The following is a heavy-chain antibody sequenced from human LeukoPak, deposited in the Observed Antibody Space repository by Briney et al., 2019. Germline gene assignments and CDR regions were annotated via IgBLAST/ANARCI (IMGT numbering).Heavy chain of an antibody. CDR3: ARDTMDSSGYL. J-gene: IGHJ4*02. CDR1: GFTFDDYA. Sequence: GRSLRLSCAASGFTFDDYAMHWVRQAPGKGLEWVSGISWNSGSIGYADSVKGRFTISRDNAKNSLYLQMNSLRAEDTAVYYCARDTMDSSGYLWGQGTLVTVSS. V-gene: IGHV3-9*01. CDR2: ISWNSGSI. D-gene: IGHD3-22*01.